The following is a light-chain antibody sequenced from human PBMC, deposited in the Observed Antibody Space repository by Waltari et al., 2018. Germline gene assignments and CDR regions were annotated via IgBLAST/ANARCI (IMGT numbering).Light chain of an antibody. J-gene: IGLJ1*01. CDR1: RSDIGSSNY. CDR3: SSFTTSNTLV. V-gene: IGLV2-14*01. Sequence: QSALTQPASVSGSPGQSITISCTGSRSDIGSSNYVPWYQQNPGKVPKLLIYEVSNRPSGISERFSGSKSGNTASLTISGLQAEDDSDYYCSSFTTSNTLVYGSGTKVTVL. CDR2: EVS.